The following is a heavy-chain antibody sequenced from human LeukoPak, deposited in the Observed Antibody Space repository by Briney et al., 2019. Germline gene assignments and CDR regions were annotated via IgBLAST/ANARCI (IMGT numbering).Heavy chain of an antibody. CDR1: GFTFDNYA. V-gene: IGHV3-30-3*01. D-gene: IGHD3-16*02. CDR3: AREGSIVARTDY. J-gene: IGHJ4*02. CDR2: ISFDGNQE. Sequence: GRSLRLSCEASGFTFDNYAMHWVRQAPGRWLEWVAVISFDGNQEYYPDSVKGRFTISRDNSKNTLYLQMNGLKTEDTAVYYCAREGSIVARTDYWGQGALVIVSS.